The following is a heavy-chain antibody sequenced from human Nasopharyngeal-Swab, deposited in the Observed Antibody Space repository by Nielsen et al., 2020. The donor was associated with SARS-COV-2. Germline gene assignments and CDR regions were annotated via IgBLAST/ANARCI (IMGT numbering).Heavy chain of an antibody. D-gene: IGHD2-2*01. CDR2: LYYSGIT. Sequence: WIRQPPGKGLEWIGYLYYSGITNYNPSLMSRATISIDKSKNQFSLKLSSVTAADTAVYYCARERLGYCSSTSCYGGERYYYYYYMDVWGKGTTVTVSS. V-gene: IGHV4-59*12. CDR3: ARERLGYCSSTSCYGGERYYYYYYMDV. J-gene: IGHJ6*03.